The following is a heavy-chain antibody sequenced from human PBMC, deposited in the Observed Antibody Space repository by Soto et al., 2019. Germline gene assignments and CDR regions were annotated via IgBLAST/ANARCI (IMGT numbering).Heavy chain of an antibody. Sequence: QVQLVQSGAEVKKPGSSVKVSCKASGGTFSSYAISWVRQAPGQGLEWMGGIIPIFGTANYAQKFQGRVTITADESTSTAYMELSSLRSEDTAVYYCARDLVGYMVRGRYYYGMDVWGQGTTVTVSS. CDR2: IIPIFGTA. V-gene: IGHV1-69*01. J-gene: IGHJ6*02. CDR1: GGTFSSYA. D-gene: IGHD3-10*01. CDR3: ARDLVGYMVRGRYYYGMDV.